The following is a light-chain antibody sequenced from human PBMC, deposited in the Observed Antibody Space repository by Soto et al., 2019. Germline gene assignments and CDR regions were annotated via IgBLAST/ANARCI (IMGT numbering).Light chain of an antibody. Sequence: EIMMTQSPATLSVSPGERATVSCRASQSVGNNLAWYQQKPGQVPRLLIYYASTRATGIPARFSGSGSGTEFTLTISSLQSEDFALYYCQQYDKWPPITFGQGTRLEI. J-gene: IGKJ5*01. CDR2: YAS. CDR1: QSVGNN. CDR3: QQYDKWPPIT. V-gene: IGKV3-15*01.